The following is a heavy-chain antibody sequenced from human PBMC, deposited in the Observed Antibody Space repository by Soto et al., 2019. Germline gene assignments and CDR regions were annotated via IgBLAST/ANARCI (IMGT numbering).Heavy chain of an antibody. J-gene: IGHJ6*02. D-gene: IGHD3-3*01. CDR1: GFTFSSYA. V-gene: IGHV3-30-3*01. CDR3: AKSVDYDFWSGYSLYYYYYGMDV. CDR2: ISYDGSNK. Sequence: PGGSLRLSCAASGFTFSSYAMHWVRQAPGKGLEWVAVISYDGSNKYYADSVKGRFTISRDNSKNTLYLQMNSLRAEDTAVYYCAKSVDYDFWSGYSLYYYYYGMDVWGQGTTVTVSS.